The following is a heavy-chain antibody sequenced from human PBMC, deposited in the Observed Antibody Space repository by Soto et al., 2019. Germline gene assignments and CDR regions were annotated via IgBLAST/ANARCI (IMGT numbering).Heavy chain of an antibody. V-gene: IGHV3-23*01. J-gene: IGHJ4*02. Sequence: WSLRLSCAGSGFTFSNYAMSWVRQAPGKVLAWVSAISGSDGSTYYAASVKGRFTISRDNSKNTLYLQMNSLRAEDTALYYCAKVPVGATGRFDYWDRGTMVTVSS. CDR2: ISGSDGST. CDR3: AKVPVGATGRFDY. CDR1: GFTFSNYA. D-gene: IGHD1-26*01.